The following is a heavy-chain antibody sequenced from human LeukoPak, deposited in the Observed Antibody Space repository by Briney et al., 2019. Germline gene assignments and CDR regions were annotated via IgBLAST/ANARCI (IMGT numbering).Heavy chain of an antibody. D-gene: IGHD6-13*01. J-gene: IGHJ4*02. CDR3: ARRPRPRYPIGYSSSWDPFDY. V-gene: IGHV5-51*01. CDR2: IYPGDSDT. CDR1: GYSFTSYW. Sequence: GESLKISCKCSGYSFTSYWIGWVRQMPGKGLEWMGIIYPGDSDTRYSPSFQGQVTISADKSISTAYLQWSSLKASDTAMYYCARRPRPRYPIGYSSSWDPFDYWGQGTLVTVSS.